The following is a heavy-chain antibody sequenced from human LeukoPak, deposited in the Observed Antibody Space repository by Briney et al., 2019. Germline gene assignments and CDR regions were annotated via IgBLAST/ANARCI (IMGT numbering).Heavy chain of an antibody. CDR2: LSGGGGSI. D-gene: IGHD2-2*01. V-gene: IGHV3-23*01. CDR3: AKGSPPGHQVLSFGYFDD. J-gene: IGHJ4*02. CDR1: GVTFSNYA. Sequence: PGGSLRLSCAASGVTFSNYAMKWGRQAPGKGLEWVSSLSGGGGSINYAGSVKGRFTISRDNSRNTLYLHISSLRVEDTAIYYCAKGSPPGHQVLSFGYFDDWGQGTLVTVSS.